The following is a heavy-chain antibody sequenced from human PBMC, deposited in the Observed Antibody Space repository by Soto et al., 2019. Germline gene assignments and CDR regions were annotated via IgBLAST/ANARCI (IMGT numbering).Heavy chain of an antibody. D-gene: IGHD6-6*01. V-gene: IGHV3-23*01. CDR3: AKSAAHPYYYYGMDV. J-gene: IGHJ6*02. Sequence: EEQLLESGGGLEQPGGSLRLSCAASGFTFSSYAMSWVRQAPGKGLEWVSSISGSGGNTYYADSVKGRFTISRDNSKNTLYLQMNSLRAEDTAVYYCAKSAAHPYYYYGMDVRGQGTTVTVSS. CDR1: GFTFSSYA. CDR2: ISGSGGNT.